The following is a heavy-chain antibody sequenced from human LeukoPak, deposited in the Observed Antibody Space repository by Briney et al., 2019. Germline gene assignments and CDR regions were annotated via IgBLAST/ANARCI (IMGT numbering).Heavy chain of an antibody. CDR2: INPNSGGT. CDR1: GYTFTGYY. CDR3: AGLDSSGWYASRSTLLADY. V-gene: IGHV1-2*04. D-gene: IGHD6-19*01. J-gene: IGHJ4*02. Sequence: GASVKVSCKASGYTFTGYYMHWVRQAPGQGLEWMGWINPNSGGTNYAQKFQGWVTMTTDTSTSTAYMELRSLRSDDTAVYYCAGLDSSGWYASRSTLLADYWGQGALVTVSS.